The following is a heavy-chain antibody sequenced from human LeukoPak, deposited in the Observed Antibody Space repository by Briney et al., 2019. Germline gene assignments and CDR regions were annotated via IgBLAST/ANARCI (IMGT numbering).Heavy chain of an antibody. CDR1: GFTFSSFS. D-gene: IGHD1-7*01. CDR2: IRTSGTNT. V-gene: IGHV3-48*04. CDR3: AREDDWNYEDY. J-gene: IGHJ4*02. Sequence: PGGSLRLSCAASGFTFSSFSMNWVRQAPGKGLEWVSYIRTSGTNTDYTGSVKGRFTISRDNAKNSLYLQMNSLRAEDTAIYYCAREDDWNYEDYWGQGTLVTVSS.